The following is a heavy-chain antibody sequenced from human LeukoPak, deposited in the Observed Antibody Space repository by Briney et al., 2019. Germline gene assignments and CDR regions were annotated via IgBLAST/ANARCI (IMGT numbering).Heavy chain of an antibody. CDR1: GYTFTSYG. V-gene: IGHV1-18*04. CDR2: ISAYNGNT. D-gene: IGHD2-2*01. J-gene: IGHJ1*01. CDR3: ARDTYCDSTSCRFTQVQY. Sequence: ASVKVSCKGSGYTFTSYGISWVRQAPGQGLEWMGWISAYNGNTNYAQKLQGRVTMTTDTSTSIAYMELRSLRSDDTAVYYCARDTYCDSTSCRFTQVQYWGQGTLVTVSS.